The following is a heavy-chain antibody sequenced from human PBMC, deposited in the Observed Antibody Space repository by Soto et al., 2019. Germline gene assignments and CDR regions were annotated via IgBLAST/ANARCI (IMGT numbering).Heavy chain of an antibody. CDR3: ARVGTVLDY. CDR2: ISSSSSTI. V-gene: IGHV3-48*01. CDR1: GFTFSSYS. D-gene: IGHD4-17*01. J-gene: IGHJ4*02. Sequence: EVQLVESGGGLVQPGGSLRLSCAASGFTFSSYSMNWVRQAPGEGLEWVSYISSSSSTIYYADSVKGRFTISRDNAKNSLYLQMNSLRAEDTAVYYCARVGTVLDYWGQGTLVTVSS.